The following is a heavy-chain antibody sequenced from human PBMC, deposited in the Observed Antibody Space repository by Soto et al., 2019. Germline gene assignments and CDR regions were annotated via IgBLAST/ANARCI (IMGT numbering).Heavy chain of an antibody. V-gene: IGHV4-34*01. Sequence: SETLSLTCAVYGGSFSGYYWSWIRQPPGKGLEWIGEINHGGSTNYNPSLKSRVTISVDTSKNQFSLKLSSVTAADTAVYYCARGGAYCSSTSCYFYYYGMDVWGQGTTVSVSS. CDR2: INHGGST. J-gene: IGHJ6*02. D-gene: IGHD2-2*01. CDR3: ARGGAYCSSTSCYFYYYGMDV. CDR1: GGSFSGYY.